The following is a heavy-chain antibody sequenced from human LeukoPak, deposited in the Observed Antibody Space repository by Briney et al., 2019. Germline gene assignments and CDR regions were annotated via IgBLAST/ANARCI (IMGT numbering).Heavy chain of an antibody. CDR1: GFTFSSYA. V-gene: IGHV3-23*01. D-gene: IGHD6-13*01. Sequence: GESLKISCAASGFTFSSYAMSWVRQAPGKGLEWVSAISGSGGSTYYADSVKGRFTISRENSKNTLYLQMNSLRAEDTAVYYCAKGLGRYSSSWPFDYWGQGTLVTVSS. J-gene: IGHJ4*02. CDR3: AKGLGRYSSSWPFDY. CDR2: ISGSGGST.